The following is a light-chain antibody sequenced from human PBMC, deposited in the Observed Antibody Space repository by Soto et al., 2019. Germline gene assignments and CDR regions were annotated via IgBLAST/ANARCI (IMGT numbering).Light chain of an antibody. J-gene: IGKJ1*01. Sequence: DIQMTHSPSTLSASVRDRVTITFRASQTISSWLAWFQQRPGRAPKFLIYKASSLKSGVPSRFSGSGSGTEFTLTISSLQPDDFATYYCQHYNSYSEAFGQGTKVDIK. CDR2: KAS. CDR3: QHYNSYSEA. CDR1: QTISSW. V-gene: IGKV1-5*03.